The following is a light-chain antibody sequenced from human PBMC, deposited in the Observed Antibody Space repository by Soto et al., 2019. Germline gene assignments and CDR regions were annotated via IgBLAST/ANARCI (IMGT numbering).Light chain of an antibody. CDR2: KAS. V-gene: IGKV1-5*03. CDR1: QSISSW. J-gene: IGKJ1*01. CDR3: QQYNTYSRT. Sequence: DIQMTQSPSTLSASVGDRVTITCRASQSISSWLAWYQQKPGKAPKLLIYKASSLESGVPSRFSGSGSGTEFTLTISSLQPDXXXTXXXQQYNTYSRTFGQGTRVEIK.